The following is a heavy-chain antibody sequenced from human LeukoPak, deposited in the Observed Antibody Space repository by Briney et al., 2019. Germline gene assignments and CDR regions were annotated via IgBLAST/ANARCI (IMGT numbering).Heavy chain of an antibody. Sequence: GGSLRLSCAASGFTFSSYSMNWVRQDPGKGLEWVSYISSSSSTIYYADSVKGRFTISRDNAKNSLYLQMNSLRAEDTAVYYCARDDSSSWYDWFDPWGQGTLVTVSS. CDR2: ISSSSSTI. CDR3: ARDDSSSWYDWFDP. CDR1: GFTFSSYS. V-gene: IGHV3-48*01. D-gene: IGHD6-13*01. J-gene: IGHJ5*02.